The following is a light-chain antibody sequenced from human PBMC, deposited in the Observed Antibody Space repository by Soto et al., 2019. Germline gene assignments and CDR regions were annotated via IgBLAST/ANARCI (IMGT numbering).Light chain of an antibody. V-gene: IGKV3-15*01. J-gene: IGKJ5*01. CDR1: HSVRGY. Sequence: APLSLPPWEGGTLACRASHSVRGYLAWYQQKPGQAPRLLISDASTRATGIPARFSGSGSGTEFTLTVSSLQSEDFAVYYCQQYIKWPITLGQGTRLEI. CDR2: DAS. CDR3: QQYIKWPIT.